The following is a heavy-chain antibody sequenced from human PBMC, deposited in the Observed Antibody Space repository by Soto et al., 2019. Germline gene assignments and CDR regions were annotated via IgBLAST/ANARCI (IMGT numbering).Heavy chain of an antibody. V-gene: IGHV1-3*01. D-gene: IGHD2-2*02. J-gene: IGHJ4*02. Sequence: ASVKASWKASRYTFATYAIQWVRQAPVQRLEWMGLINAGNGKTKYSQKFQGRVTITRDTAATTAYMELSSLRSEDTAVYYCARAADDCSTTNCYMIDYWGQGTLVTVSS. CDR1: RYTFATYA. CDR3: ARAADDCSTTNCYMIDY. CDR2: INAGNGKT.